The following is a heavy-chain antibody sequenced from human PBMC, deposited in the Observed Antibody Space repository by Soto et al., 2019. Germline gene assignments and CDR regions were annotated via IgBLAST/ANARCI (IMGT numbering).Heavy chain of an antibody. D-gene: IGHD1-26*01. V-gene: IGHV3-23*01. J-gene: IGHJ4*02. CDR3: AKQQMGVIRALDY. CDR2: IRETGNT. CDR1: GFTFSNYA. Sequence: EVQILQSGGGLEQPGGSLRLSCAASGFTFSNYAMSWIRQAPGKGLEWVSTIRETGNTYYADSVRGRFATSRDNSEITLYLQMSSLRAEDTAVYYCAKQQMGVIRALDYWGQGTLVTVSS.